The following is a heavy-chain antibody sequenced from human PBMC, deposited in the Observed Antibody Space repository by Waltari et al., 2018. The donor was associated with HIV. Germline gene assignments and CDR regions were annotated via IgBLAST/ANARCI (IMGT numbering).Heavy chain of an antibody. J-gene: IGHJ4*02. D-gene: IGHD1-7*01. CDR3: ARGLNWNYGFF. CDR2: INQDGSAT. Sequence: EVQLVESGGGLVQPGGSLRLSCTTSGFIFSNFWMSWGRQAPGKGLEWVANINQDGSATYSVGSVKGRFTVSRDNAKTSLYLQMNSLRAEDTAVYYCARGLNWNYGFFWGQGSLVTVSS. V-gene: IGHV3-7*01. CDR1: GFIFSNFW.